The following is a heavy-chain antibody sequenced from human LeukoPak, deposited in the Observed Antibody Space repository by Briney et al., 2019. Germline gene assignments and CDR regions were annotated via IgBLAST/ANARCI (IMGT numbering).Heavy chain of an antibody. CDR1: GGSISSYY. CDR2: IYYSGSA. Sequence: SETLSLTCTVSGGSISSYYWSWIRQPPGKGLEWIGYIYYSGSASYKPSLKSRVTISVDTSKNQFSLKLRSVTAADTAVYYCARETSQKGAHYMDVWGEGTTVTISS. J-gene: IGHJ6*03. CDR3: ARETSQKGAHYMDV. V-gene: IGHV4-59*01. D-gene: IGHD3-16*01.